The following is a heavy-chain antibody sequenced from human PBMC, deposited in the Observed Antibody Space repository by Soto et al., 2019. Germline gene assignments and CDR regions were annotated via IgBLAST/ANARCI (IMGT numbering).Heavy chain of an antibody. CDR1: GFTFSSYA. J-gene: IGHJ4*02. V-gene: IGHV3-23*01. D-gene: IGHD3-9*01. CDR3: AKDRRFYDILTGGGFDY. CDR2: ISGSGGST. Sequence: EVQLLESGGGLVQPGGSLRLSCAASGFTFSSYAMSWVRQAPGKGLEWVSAISGSGGSTDSRDSVKGRFTISRDNSKNTLYLQMNSLRADDTAVYYFAKDRRFYDILTGGGFDYWGQGTLVTVSS.